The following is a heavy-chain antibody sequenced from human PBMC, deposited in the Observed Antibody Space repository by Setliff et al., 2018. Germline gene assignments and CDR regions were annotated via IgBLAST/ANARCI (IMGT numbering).Heavy chain of an antibody. CDR1: CDSISSATNY. CDR3: ARHYGGGYKHFDY. J-gene: IGHJ4*02. CDR2: IDPSGNT. D-gene: IGHD5-12*01. V-gene: IGHV4-61*09. Sequence: SEPLSLTCTVSCDSISSATNYGSWIRQPAGKGLEWIGHIDPSGNTNYHPSLRRRVTISGDTSKNQFSLKLTSVTAADTSVYYCARHYGGGYKHFDYWGQGTLVTVSS.